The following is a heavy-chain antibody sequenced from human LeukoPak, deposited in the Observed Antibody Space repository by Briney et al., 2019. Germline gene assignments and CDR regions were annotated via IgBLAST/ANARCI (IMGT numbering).Heavy chain of an antibody. D-gene: IGHD1-26*01. CDR1: GYTFTSYG. J-gene: IGHJ4*02. Sequence: ASVKVSCKASGYTFTSYGIGWVRRAPGQGVQWLIWISTYNGNTNYAQTFQGRVTMTRDTSTSTSYMKLSSLRSEDTAVYYCAIRTGTYPYYFDYWGQGTLVTVSS. CDR3: AIRTGTYPYYFDY. V-gene: IGHV1-18*01. CDR2: ISTYNGNT.